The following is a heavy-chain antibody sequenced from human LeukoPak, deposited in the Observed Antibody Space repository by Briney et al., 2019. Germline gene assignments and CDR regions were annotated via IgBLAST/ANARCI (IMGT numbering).Heavy chain of an antibody. V-gene: IGHV4-59*01. Sequence: KPSETLSLTCTVSGGSISSYYWSWIRQPPGKGLEWIGYIYYSGSTNYNPSLKSRVTISVDTSKNQLSLKLSSVTAADTAVYYCARADYGDYNDYYFDYWGQGTLVTVSS. CDR2: IYYSGST. D-gene: IGHD4-17*01. CDR1: GGSISSYY. J-gene: IGHJ4*02. CDR3: ARADYGDYNDYYFDY.